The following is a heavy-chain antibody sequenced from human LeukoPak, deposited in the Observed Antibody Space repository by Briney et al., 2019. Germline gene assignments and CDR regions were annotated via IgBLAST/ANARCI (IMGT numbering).Heavy chain of an antibody. CDR3: ARVYRAMAYTGYYFDY. CDR1: GFTVSRNY. Sequence: GGSLRLSCAASGFTVSRNYMSWVRQAPGKGLEWVSLIYSGGSTFSADSVKGRFTISRDNSKNTLYLQMNSLRAEDTAVYYCARVYRAMAYTGYYFDYWGQGTLVTVSS. V-gene: IGHV3-53*01. D-gene: IGHD3-16*01. J-gene: IGHJ4*02. CDR2: IYSGGST.